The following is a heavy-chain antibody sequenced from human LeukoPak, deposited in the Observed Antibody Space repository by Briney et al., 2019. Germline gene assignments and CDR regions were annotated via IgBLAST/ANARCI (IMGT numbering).Heavy chain of an antibody. CDR1: GYTFISSG. CDR3: ARGGGESKWYSTYFDY. J-gene: IGHJ4*02. Sequence: GASVKVSCKTSGYTFISSGISWVRQAPGQGLEWMGWISAYNGNTNYAQKLQGRVTMTTDTSTSTAYMELRSLRSDDTAVYYCARGGGESKWYSTYFDYWGQGTLVTVSS. V-gene: IGHV1-18*01. D-gene: IGHD2-15*01. CDR2: ISAYNGNT.